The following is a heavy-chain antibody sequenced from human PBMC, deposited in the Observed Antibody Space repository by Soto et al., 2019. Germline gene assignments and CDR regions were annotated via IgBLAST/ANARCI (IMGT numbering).Heavy chain of an antibody. CDR1: GFTFDDYA. D-gene: IGHD6-6*01. Sequence: EVQLVASGGGLVQPGRSLRLSCAASGFTFDDYAMHWVRQAPGKGLEWVSGISWNSGSIGYADSVKGRFTISRDNAKNSLYLQMNSLRAEDTALYYCAKDIMAARLSGYFQHWGQGTLVTVSS. CDR3: AKDIMAARLSGYFQH. J-gene: IGHJ1*01. V-gene: IGHV3-9*01. CDR2: ISWNSGSI.